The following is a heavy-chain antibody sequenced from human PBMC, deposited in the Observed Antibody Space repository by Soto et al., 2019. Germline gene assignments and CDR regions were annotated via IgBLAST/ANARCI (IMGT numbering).Heavy chain of an antibody. V-gene: IGHV1-2*02. CDR2: INPATGAA. CDR3: ARGGGVGVAGSAAFDM. D-gene: IGHD3-3*01. Sequence: QLHLVQSGAVVKKPGASVTVSCSASGYPVTAYYMHWVRQAPGRGLEWMGGINPATGAAKYTQTFEGRVTLTRDTSTSTVFIELSGSTAEDTAVFYCARGGGVGVAGSAAFDMWGQGTLVTVSS. CDR1: GYPVTAYY. J-gene: IGHJ3*02.